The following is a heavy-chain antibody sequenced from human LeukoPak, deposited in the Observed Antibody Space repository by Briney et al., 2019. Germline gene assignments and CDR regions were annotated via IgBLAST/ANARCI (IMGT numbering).Heavy chain of an antibody. CDR2: ISGGGDAT. J-gene: IGHJ4*02. Sequence: PGGSLRLSCAASDFSFITYAMSWVRQAPGKGLEWVSTISGGGDATYYADSVKGRFTIPRDNSKNTLYLQVNTLRAEDTAIYYCAKADVYRGASWYYFDHWGQGTLVTVSS. V-gene: IGHV3-23*01. D-gene: IGHD1-26*01. CDR3: AKADVYRGASWYYFDH. CDR1: DFSFITYA.